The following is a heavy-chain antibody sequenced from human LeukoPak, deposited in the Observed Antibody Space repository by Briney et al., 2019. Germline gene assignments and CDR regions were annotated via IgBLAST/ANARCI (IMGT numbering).Heavy chain of an antibody. CDR3: AMGYGSGSYYQDYYYGMDV. Sequence: SVKVSCKASGGTFSSYAISWVRQAPGQGLEWMGGIIPIFGTASYAQKFQGRVTITADESTSTAYMELSSLRSEDTAVYYCAMGYGSGSYYQDYYYGMDVWGQGTTVTVSS. CDR2: IIPIFGTA. J-gene: IGHJ6*02. CDR1: GGTFSSYA. V-gene: IGHV1-69*01. D-gene: IGHD3-10*01.